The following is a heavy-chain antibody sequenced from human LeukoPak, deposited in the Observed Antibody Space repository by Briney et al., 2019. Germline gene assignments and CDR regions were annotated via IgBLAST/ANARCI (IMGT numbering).Heavy chain of an antibody. J-gene: IGHJ3*02. CDR3: ARDGFRSNYGPLAFDI. CDR2: IYSSGRT. CDR1: GASISSYF. Sequence: PSETLSLTCTVSGASISSYFWSWLRQPAGKGLEWIGRIYSSGRTDYSPSLKSRVTMSVDTSKNQFSLKLSSVTAADTAVYYCARDGFRSNYGPLAFDIWGQRTMVTVSS. D-gene: IGHD4-11*01. V-gene: IGHV4-4*07.